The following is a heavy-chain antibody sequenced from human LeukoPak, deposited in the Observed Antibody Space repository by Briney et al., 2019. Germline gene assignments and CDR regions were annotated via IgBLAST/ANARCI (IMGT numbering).Heavy chain of an antibody. CDR1: GFTFSSYA. Sequence: PGGSLRLSCAASGFTFSSYAMSWVRQAPGKGLEWVSFITSSSNYIYYADSVKGRFTISRDDSKNTLYLQMNSLRAEDTAVYYCAKDSYNPSGIFDYWGRGTLVTVSS. CDR3: AKDSYNPSGIFDY. D-gene: IGHD2-2*02. CDR2: ITSSSNYI. J-gene: IGHJ4*02. V-gene: IGHV3-21*01.